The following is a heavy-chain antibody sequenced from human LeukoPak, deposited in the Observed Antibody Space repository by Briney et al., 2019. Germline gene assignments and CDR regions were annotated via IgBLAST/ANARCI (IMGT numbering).Heavy chain of an antibody. CDR1: GYTFTSYG. CDR2: ISAYNGNT. Sequence: ASVKVSCKASGYTFTSYGISWVRQAPGQGLEWMGWISAYNGNTNYAQKLQGRVTMTTDTSTSTAYMELRSLRSDDTAVYYCAGGPYCGGDCYPGFDYWGQGTLVTVSS. V-gene: IGHV1-18*04. CDR3: AGGPYCGGDCYPGFDY. D-gene: IGHD2-21*02. J-gene: IGHJ4*02.